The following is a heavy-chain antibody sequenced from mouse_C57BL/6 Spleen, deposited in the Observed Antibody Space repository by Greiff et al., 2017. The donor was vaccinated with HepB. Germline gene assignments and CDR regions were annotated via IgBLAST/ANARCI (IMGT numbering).Heavy chain of an antibody. V-gene: IGHV5-16*01. J-gene: IGHJ4*01. CDR1: GFTFSDYY. Sequence: DVKLVESEGGLVQPGSSMKLSCTASGFTFSDYYMAWVRQVPEKGLEWVANINYDGSSTYYLDSLKSRFIISRDNAKNILYLQMSSLKSEDTATYYCARGTYDGWDYYAMDYWGQGTSVTVSS. CDR3: ARGTYDGWDYYAMDY. D-gene: IGHD2-3*01. CDR2: INYDGSST.